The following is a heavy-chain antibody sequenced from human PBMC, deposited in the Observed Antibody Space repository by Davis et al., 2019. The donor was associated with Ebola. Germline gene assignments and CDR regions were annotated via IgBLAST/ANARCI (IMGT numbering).Heavy chain of an antibody. CDR3: ASWRWAVYFFDY. V-gene: IGHV4-59*01. CDR2: IYYSGST. Sequence: GSLRLSCTVSGGSISNYYWSWIRQPPGKGLEWIGYIYYSGSTNYNPSLKSRATISVDTSKNQFSLKLSSVTAADTAVYYCASWRWAVYFFDYWGQGAPVTVSS. D-gene: IGHD3-3*01. J-gene: IGHJ4*02. CDR1: GGSISNYY.